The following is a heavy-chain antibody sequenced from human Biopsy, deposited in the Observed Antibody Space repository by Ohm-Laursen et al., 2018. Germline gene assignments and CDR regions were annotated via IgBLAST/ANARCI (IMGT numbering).Heavy chain of an antibody. CDR3: ARAGRYCSGGGCYSWFDS. J-gene: IGHJ5*01. CDR1: GFSSSDNY. CDR2: IRDKANSYTT. V-gene: IGHV3-72*01. Sequence: SLRLSCAASGFSSSDNYMDWVRQAPGKGLEWVGRIRDKANSYTTDYAAPVKGRFTISRDDSKNSLYLQMNSLKTEDTALYYCARAGRYCSGGGCYSWFDSWGQGTLVTVSS. D-gene: IGHD2-15*01.